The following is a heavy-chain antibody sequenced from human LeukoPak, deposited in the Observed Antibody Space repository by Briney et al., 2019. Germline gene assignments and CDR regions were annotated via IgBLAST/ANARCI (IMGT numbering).Heavy chain of an antibody. Sequence: SETLSLTCTVSGVSISSSNSYWGWIRQPPGKGLEWIGSIYYSGNTYYNASLKSQVSISIDMSKNQFSLRLTSVTAADTAVYYCARQTGSGLFILPGGQGTLVTVSS. D-gene: IGHD3/OR15-3a*01. J-gene: IGHJ4*02. CDR2: IYYSGNT. CDR3: ARQTGSGLFILP. CDR1: GVSISSSNSY. V-gene: IGHV4-39*01.